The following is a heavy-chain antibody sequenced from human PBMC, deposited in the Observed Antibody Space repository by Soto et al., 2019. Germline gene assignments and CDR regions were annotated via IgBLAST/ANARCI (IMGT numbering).Heavy chain of an antibody. J-gene: IGHJ5*02. CDR1: GGSISSYY. CDR3: AREDIFTNWFDP. D-gene: IGHD2-15*01. CDR2: IYYSGST. V-gene: IGHV4-59*01. Sequence: SETLSVTCTVSGGSISSYYWSWIRQPPGKGLEWIGYIYYSGSTNYNPSLKSRVTISVDTSKNQFSLKLSSVTAADTAVYYCAREDIFTNWFDPWGQGTLVTVSS.